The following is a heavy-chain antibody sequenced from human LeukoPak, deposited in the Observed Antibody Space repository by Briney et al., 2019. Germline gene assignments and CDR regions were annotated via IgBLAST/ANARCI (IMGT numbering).Heavy chain of an antibody. J-gene: IGHJ4*02. CDR2: ILPHSGDT. CDR3: ARPPRDLVSAAPFDY. Sequence: GASVNVSCKASGYRFSVYYIQWRRQVPGEGLEWVGWILPHSGDTYYAQKFRGRVTITTDTSINTAYMELSRPKSDDTGIYFCARPPRDLVSAAPFDYWGQGTLVAVSS. D-gene: IGHD2-2*01. V-gene: IGHV1-2*02. CDR1: GYRFSVYY.